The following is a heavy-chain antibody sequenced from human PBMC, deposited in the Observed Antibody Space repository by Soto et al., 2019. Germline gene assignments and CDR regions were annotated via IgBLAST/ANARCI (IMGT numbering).Heavy chain of an antibody. V-gene: IGHV4-59*08. CDR2: IYYSGST. CDR3: ARHSDSGYSYYFDY. CDR1: GGSISSYY. Sequence: PSETLSLTCTVSGGSISSYYWSWIRQPPGKGLEWIGYIYYSGSTNYNPSLKSRVTISVDTSKNQFSLKLSSVTAADTAVYYCARHSDSGYSYYFDYWGQGTLVTVS. D-gene: IGHD3-22*01. J-gene: IGHJ4*02.